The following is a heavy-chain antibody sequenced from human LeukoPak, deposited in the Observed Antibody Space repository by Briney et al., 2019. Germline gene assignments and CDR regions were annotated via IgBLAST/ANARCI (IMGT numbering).Heavy chain of an antibody. D-gene: IGHD3-3*01. CDR3: TKARDFDFWSGYSNWFDP. CDR1: GFTFSTYA. J-gene: IGHJ5*02. V-gene: IGHV3-23*01. CDR2: ISGSGSST. Sequence: PGGSLRLSCAASGFTFSTYAMIWVRQAPGKGLEWVSGISGSGSSTYSADSVKGRILISRDNSKNTLYPQMNGLRAEDTAVYYCTKARDFDFWSGYSNWFDPWGQGTLVTVSS.